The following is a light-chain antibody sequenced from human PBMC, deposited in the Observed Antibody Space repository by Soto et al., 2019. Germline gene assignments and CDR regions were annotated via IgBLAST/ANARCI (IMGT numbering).Light chain of an antibody. V-gene: IGKV1-33*01. CDR2: DAS. Sequence: DIQMTQSPSSLSASVGDRVTITCQASQDISNYLNWYQQKPGKAPKLLIYDASNLETGVPSRFSGSGSGTEFTVTISNLQPEDIATYYCQQYDNLPLTFGGGTKVEIK. J-gene: IGKJ4*01. CDR1: QDISNY. CDR3: QQYDNLPLT.